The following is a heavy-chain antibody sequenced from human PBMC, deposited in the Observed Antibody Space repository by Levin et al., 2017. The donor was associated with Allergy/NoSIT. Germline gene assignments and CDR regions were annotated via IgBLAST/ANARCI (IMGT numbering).Heavy chain of an antibody. CDR2: ISGSGGST. D-gene: IGHD3-10*01. CDR3: AKRGVSMVRGGAHAFDI. J-gene: IGHJ3*02. Sequence: GESLKISCAASGFTFSSYAMSWVRQAPGKGLEWVSAISGSGGSTYYADSVKGRFTISRDNSKNTLYLQMNSLRAEDTAVYYCAKRGVSMVRGGAHAFDIWGQGTMVTVSS. CDR1: GFTFSSYA. V-gene: IGHV3-23*01.